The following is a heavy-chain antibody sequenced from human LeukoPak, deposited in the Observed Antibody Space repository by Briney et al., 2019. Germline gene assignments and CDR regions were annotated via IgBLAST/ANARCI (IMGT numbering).Heavy chain of an antibody. CDR1: GFSFSSYT. D-gene: IGHD6-13*01. CDR3: ASAAASTGSFDY. J-gene: IGHJ4*02. V-gene: IGHV4-59*08. CDR2: IYYSGST. Sequence: GSLRLSCAASGFSFSSYTMNWVRQAPGKGLEWIGYIYYSGSTNYNPSLKSRVTISVDTSKNQFSLKLSSVTAADTAVYYCASAAASTGSFDYWGQGTLVTVSS.